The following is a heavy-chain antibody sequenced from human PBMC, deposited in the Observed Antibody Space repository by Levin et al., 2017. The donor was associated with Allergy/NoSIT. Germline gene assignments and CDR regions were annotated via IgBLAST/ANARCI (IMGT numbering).Heavy chain of an antibody. V-gene: IGHV3-74*01. Sequence: GGSLRLSCTASGFTFSNYWMHWVRQTPGKGLVWVSHIGGDGSATGYADSVKGRFTISRDNARNTPYLQMEGLRAEDTAVYYCSRESESPDYWGQGTLVTVSS. CDR3: SRESESPDY. J-gene: IGHJ4*02. CDR1: GFTFSNYW. CDR2: IGGDGSAT.